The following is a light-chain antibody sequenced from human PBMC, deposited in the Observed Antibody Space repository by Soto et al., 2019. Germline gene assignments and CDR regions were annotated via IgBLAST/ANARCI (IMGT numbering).Light chain of an antibody. CDR1: SSDVGSFNY. CDR3: VSYATSTTLYV. J-gene: IGLJ1*01. CDR2: EVT. Sequence: QSVLTQPASVSGSPGQSITISCTPTSSDVGSFNYVSWYQHHPGKAPKLMIYEVTSRPSGVSNRFSGSKSGNTASLTISGLQAEDEADYYCVSYATSTTLYVFGSGTKVTV. V-gene: IGLV2-14*01.